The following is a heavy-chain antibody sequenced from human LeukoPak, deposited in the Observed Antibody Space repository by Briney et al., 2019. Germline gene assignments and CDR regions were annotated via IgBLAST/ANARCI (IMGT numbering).Heavy chain of an antibody. J-gene: IGHJ5*02. CDR1: GYSFTSYD. Sequence: VASVKVSCKASGYSFTSYDINWVRQATGQGLAWMGWMNPNSGYTGYAQRFQGRITMTRNTSISTVYMGLSSLRFEDTAIYYCARMTYDGSGPNPNWFDPWGQGTLVTVSS. CDR2: MNPNSGYT. CDR3: ARMTYDGSGPNPNWFDP. D-gene: IGHD3-22*01. V-gene: IGHV1-8*01.